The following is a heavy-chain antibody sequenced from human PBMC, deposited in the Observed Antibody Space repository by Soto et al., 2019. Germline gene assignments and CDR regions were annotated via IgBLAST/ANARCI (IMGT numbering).Heavy chain of an antibody. Sequence: PVVSPRLRRAASSCHIRRHVIRRIRHAPGKGLEWVSGIRGGGSNTFYADSVKGRFTISRDNSKNTLLLQMNSLGAEDTAVYYCAKDSNKYSSALRGRVLAYWGKGIGDTVS. J-gene: IGHJ4*02. CDR3: AKDSNKYSSALRGRVLAY. CDR2: IRGGGSNT. CDR1: SCHIRRHV. V-gene: IGHV3-23*01. D-gene: IGHD3-22*01.